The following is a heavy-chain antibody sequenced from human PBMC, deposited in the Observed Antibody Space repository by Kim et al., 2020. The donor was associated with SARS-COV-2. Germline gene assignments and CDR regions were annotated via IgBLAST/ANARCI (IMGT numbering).Heavy chain of an antibody. CDR3: ARNDYFDY. V-gene: IGHV1-3*01. J-gene: IGHJ4*02. Sequence: KGNIKYSEKFQDRINVTRDTSASTVYMELGSLRSEDTAVYYCARNDYFDYWGQGTLVTVSS. CDR2: KGNI.